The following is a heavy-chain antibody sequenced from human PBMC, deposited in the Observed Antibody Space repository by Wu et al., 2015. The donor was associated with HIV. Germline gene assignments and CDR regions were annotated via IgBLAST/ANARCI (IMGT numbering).Heavy chain of an antibody. CDR1: GYTFTAYY. J-gene: IGHJ6*03. D-gene: IGHD3/OR15-3a*01. Sequence: QVHLVQSGPEVKKPGASVKVFCKASGYTFTAYYIHWVRQAPGQGLEWMGWIRPDSGATHYAEKFQDRVTMTRDASISTAYMQLNRLRSDDTAVYFCARDLGNDFAVRGYYWYMDVWGRRDRDHRLL. CDR3: ARDLGNDFAVRGYYWYMDV. V-gene: IGHV1-2*02. CDR2: IRPDSGAT.